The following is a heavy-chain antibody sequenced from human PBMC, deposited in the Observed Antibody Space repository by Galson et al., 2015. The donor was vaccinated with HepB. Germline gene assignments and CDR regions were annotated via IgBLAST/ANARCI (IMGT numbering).Heavy chain of an antibody. D-gene: IGHD2-2*01. J-gene: IGHJ4*02. CDR2: IYHNGST. V-gene: IGHV4-38-2*02. CDR3: ASLAQLPEKGFDY. Sequence: SETLSLTCTVSGYSISSGYYWGWIRQPPGKGLEWIGSIYHNGSTYYNPSLKSRVTISVDTSKNQFSLKLGSVTAADTAVYYCASLAQLPEKGFDYWGQGTLVTVSS. CDR1: GYSISSGYY.